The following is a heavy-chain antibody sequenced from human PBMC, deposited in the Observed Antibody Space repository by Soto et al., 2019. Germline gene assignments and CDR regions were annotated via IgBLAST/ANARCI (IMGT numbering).Heavy chain of an antibody. V-gene: IGHV1-69*13. D-gene: IGHD5-12*01. Sequence: SVKVSCKASGGTFNNYPITWVRQAPGEGLEWMGGSIPIFGTANYAQKFQGRVTISVDESTSTAYMELSSLRSEDTAVYYCARGHGYSGDDHYYYFDMDVWGQGTTVTVSS. CDR3: ARGHGYSGDDHYYYFDMDV. J-gene: IGHJ6*01. CDR1: GGTFNNYP. CDR2: SIPIFGTA.